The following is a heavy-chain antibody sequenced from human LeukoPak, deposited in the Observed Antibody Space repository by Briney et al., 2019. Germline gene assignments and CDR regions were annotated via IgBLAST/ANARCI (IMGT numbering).Heavy chain of an antibody. CDR2: IYSGGST. J-gene: IGHJ2*01. D-gene: IGHD3-16*01. CDR3: AREGAWGNWYFDL. V-gene: IGHV3-53*01. Sequence: PGGSLRLSCAASGFTVSSNYMSWVRQAPGKGLEWVSVIYSGGSTYYADSVKGRFTNSRDNSKNTLYLQMNSLRAEDTAVYYCAREGAWGNWYFDLWGRGTLVTVSS. CDR1: GFTVSSNY.